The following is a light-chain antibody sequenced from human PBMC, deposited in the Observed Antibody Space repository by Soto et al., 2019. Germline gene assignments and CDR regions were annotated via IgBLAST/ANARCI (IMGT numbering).Light chain of an antibody. J-gene: IGKJ4*01. V-gene: IGKV3-15*01. CDR3: QHYNEWPLT. CDR1: KSVSNN. CDR2: GAA. Sequence: ETVMTQSPATLSEPQGERATLSCRASKSVSNNLAWYQQKPGQAPRLLIYGAAARATGIPARFSGSGFGTEFTLTISSLQSEDSAVYYCQHYNEWPLTFGGGTKVEIK.